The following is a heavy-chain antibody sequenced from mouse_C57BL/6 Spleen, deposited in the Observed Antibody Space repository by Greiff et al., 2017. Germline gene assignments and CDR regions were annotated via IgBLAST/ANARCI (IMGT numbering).Heavy chain of an antibody. CDR1: GYAFSSSW. J-gene: IGHJ4*01. V-gene: IGHV1-82*01. Sequence: QVQLQQSGPELVKPGASVKISCKASGYAFSSSWMNWVKQRPGKGLEWIGRIYPGDGDTNYNGKFKGKATLTADKSSSTAYMQLSSLTSEDSAVYFCARSYVNYIPFAMDYWGQGTSVTVSS. CDR3: ARSYVNYIPFAMDY. D-gene: IGHD2-10*02. CDR2: IYPGDGDT.